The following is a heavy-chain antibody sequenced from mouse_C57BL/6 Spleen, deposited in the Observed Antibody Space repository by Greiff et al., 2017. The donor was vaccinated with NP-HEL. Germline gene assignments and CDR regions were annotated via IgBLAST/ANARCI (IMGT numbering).Heavy chain of an antibody. Sequence: EVQVVESGGDLVKPGGSLKLSCAASGFTFSSYGMSWVRQTPDKRLEWVATISSGGSYTYYPDSVKGRFTISRDNAKNTLYLQMSSLKSEDTAMYYCATYYSIWFAYWGQGTLVTVSA. J-gene: IGHJ3*01. CDR3: ATYYSIWFAY. CDR1: GFTFSSYG. V-gene: IGHV5-6*01. D-gene: IGHD2-5*01. CDR2: ISSGGSYT.